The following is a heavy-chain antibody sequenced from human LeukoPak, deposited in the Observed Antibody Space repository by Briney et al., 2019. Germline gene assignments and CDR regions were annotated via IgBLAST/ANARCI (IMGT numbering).Heavy chain of an antibody. V-gene: IGHV3-30-3*01. J-gene: IGHJ4*02. Sequence: QAGGSLRLSCAASGFTFGSYAMHWVRQAPGKGLEWVAVISYDGSNKYYADSVKGRFTISRDNSKNTLYLQMNSLRAEDTAVYYCARDPLGRVYSNYYFDYWGQGTLVTVSS. CDR1: GFTFGSYA. CDR2: ISYDGSNK. CDR3: ARDPLGRVYSNYYFDY. D-gene: IGHD4-11*01.